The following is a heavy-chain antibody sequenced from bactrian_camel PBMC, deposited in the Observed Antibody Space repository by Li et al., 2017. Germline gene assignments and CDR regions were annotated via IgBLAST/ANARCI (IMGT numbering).Heavy chain of an antibody. Sequence: HVQLVESGGGSVETGGSLRLSCTASGYTHVYTKYTLAWFRQVPGREREAVASIAMNGSTSYIDSVKGRFTISQDRENHTLYLQMNSLKPEDTAMYYCAFDWPHDGASWEAISSDRGYWGQGTQVTVS. D-gene: IGHD1*01. V-gene: IGHV3S53*01. CDR2: IAMNGST. CDR1: GYTHVYTKYT. CDR3: AFDWPHDGASWEAISSDRGY. J-gene: IGHJ6*01.